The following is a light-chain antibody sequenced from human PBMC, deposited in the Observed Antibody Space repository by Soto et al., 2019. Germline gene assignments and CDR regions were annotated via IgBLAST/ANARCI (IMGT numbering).Light chain of an antibody. CDR3: VSYTNPGTYV. Sequence: QSVLTQPASVSGSPGQSVTISCAGASRDVTDSDSVSWYQHRPGDAPELKILDFTYRPSGVSDRFSGSLSADTASLTSSGLPVDDEGDYYCVSYTNPGTYVFGPGTKLTVL. V-gene: IGLV2-14*03. J-gene: IGLJ1*01. CDR1: SRDVTDSDS. CDR2: DFT.